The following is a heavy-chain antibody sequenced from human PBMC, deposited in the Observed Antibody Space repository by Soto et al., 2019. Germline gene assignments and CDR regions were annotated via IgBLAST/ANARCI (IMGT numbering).Heavy chain of an antibody. D-gene: IGHD3-3*01. J-gene: IGHJ4*02. CDR3: ARGNPHPYYDFWSGYWYYFDY. CDR1: GGSISSYY. CDR2: IYYSGST. Sequence: SETLSLTCTVSGGSISSYYWSWIRQPPGKGLEWIGYIYYSGSTNYNPSLKSRVTISVDTSKNQFSLKLSSVTAADTAVYYCARGNPHPYYDFWSGYWYYFDYWGQGTLVTISS. V-gene: IGHV4-59*01.